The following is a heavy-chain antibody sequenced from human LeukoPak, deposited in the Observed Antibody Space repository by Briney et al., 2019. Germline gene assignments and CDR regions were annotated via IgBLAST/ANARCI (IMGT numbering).Heavy chain of an antibody. D-gene: IGHD6-13*01. Sequence: ASVKVSCKASGYTFTGYYIHWVRQAPGQGLEWMGWINPNSGGTKYAQKFQGRVTMTRDTSISTAYMELSRLRSDDTAVYYCARQQSHYYGMDVWGQGTTVTVSS. CDR2: INPNSGGT. V-gene: IGHV1-2*02. J-gene: IGHJ6*02. CDR1: GYTFTGYY. CDR3: ARQQSHYYGMDV.